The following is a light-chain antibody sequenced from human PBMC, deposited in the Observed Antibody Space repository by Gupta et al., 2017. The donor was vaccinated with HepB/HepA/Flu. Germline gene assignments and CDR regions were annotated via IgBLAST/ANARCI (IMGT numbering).Light chain of an antibody. CDR2: AAS. CDR1: QSISSY. J-gene: IGKJ5*01. CDR3: QQSDSTPPIT. Sequence: DIQLTQPPSSLSASVGDRVTITCRASQSISSYLNWYQQKPGKAPKLLIYAASSLQSGVPSRFSGSGSGTDFTLTISSRQPEDFATYYCQQSDSTPPITFGQGTRLEIK. V-gene: IGKV1-39*01.